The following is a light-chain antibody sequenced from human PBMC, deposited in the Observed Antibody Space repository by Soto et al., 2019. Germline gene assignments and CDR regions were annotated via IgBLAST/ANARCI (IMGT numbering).Light chain of an antibody. Sequence: DIQMTQSPSTLSASVGDRVTITCRASQSISSWLAWYQQKPGKAPKLLIYDASSLESGVPSRFSGSGSGTEFTLTISSLQPDDLATYYCQQYNSYSWTCGQGTKVEIK. CDR2: DAS. J-gene: IGKJ1*01. V-gene: IGKV1-5*01. CDR3: QQYNSYSWT. CDR1: QSISSW.